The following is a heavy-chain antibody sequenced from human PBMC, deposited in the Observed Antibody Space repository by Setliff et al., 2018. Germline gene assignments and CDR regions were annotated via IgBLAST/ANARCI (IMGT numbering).Heavy chain of an antibody. CDR3: ARVGFRGVMSAYFDF. V-gene: IGHV4-31*03. Sequence: SETLSLTCTVSGGSISSGGYYWSWIRQHPGKGLEWTGYIDYSGSTYYNPSLKSRVTISVDTSKNQFSLKLSSVTAADTAVYYCARVGFRGVMSAYFDFWGQGTQVTVSS. CDR1: GGSISSGGYY. CDR2: IDYSGST. D-gene: IGHD3-10*01. J-gene: IGHJ4*02.